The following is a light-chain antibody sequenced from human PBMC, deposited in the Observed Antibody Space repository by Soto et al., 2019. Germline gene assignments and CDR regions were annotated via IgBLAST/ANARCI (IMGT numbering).Light chain of an antibody. Sequence: EVVMTQSPATLSVSPGDKVSLSCSANQTISNTFAWYQQKPGQAPRLLIYAASTRATGVSARFSGSGSGTEFTLTISSLQSEDFTIHYCQYYNNWLATFGGGTKVDIK. CDR3: QYYNNWLAT. J-gene: IGKJ4*01. CDR1: QTISNT. CDR2: AAS. V-gene: IGKV3-15*01.